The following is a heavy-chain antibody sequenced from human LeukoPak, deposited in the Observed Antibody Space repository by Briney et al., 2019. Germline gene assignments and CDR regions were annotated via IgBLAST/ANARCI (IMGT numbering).Heavy chain of an antibody. J-gene: IGHJ4*02. D-gene: IGHD3-10*01. CDR3: AKDEVKYYGSGSYSQLDF. Sequence: PGRSLRLSCAASGFTFSSYAMHWVRQAPGKGLEWVAVISYDGSNKYYADSVKGRFTISRDNSKNTLYLQMNSLRAEDTAVYYCAKDEVKYYGSGSYSQLDFWGQGTLVTVSS. V-gene: IGHV3-30-3*01. CDR2: ISYDGSNK. CDR1: GFTFSSYA.